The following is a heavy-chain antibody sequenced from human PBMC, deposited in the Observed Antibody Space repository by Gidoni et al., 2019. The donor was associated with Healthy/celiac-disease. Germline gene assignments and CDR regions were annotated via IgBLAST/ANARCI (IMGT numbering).Heavy chain of an antibody. CDR2: ISYDGSNK. CDR1: GFTFSSYG. V-gene: IGHV3-30*18. J-gene: IGHJ4*02. D-gene: IGHD2-15*01. Sequence: QVQLVESGGGVVQPGRSLRLSCAASGFTFSSYGMHWVRQAPGKGLEWVAVISYDGSNKYYADSVKGRFTISRDNSKNTLYLQMNSLRAEDTAVYYCAKDLLGYCSGGSCRYFDYWGQGTLVTVSS. CDR3: AKDLLGYCSGGSCRYFDY.